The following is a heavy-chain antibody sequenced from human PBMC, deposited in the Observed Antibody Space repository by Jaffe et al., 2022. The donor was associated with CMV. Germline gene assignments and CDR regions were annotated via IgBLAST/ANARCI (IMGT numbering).Heavy chain of an antibody. D-gene: IGHD6-19*01. CDR2: IKSKTDGGTT. Sequence: EVQLVESGGGLVKPGGSLRLSCAGSGFTFSKAWMNWVRQAPGKGLEWVGRIKSKTDGGTTDYPAPVKGRFTISRDDSKNTLYLQMNSLKFEDTAVYYCTTTTYNSGWYSFDPWGQGTLVTVSS. J-gene: IGHJ5*02. CDR1: GFTFSKAW. CDR3: TTTTYNSGWYSFDP. V-gene: IGHV3-15*01.